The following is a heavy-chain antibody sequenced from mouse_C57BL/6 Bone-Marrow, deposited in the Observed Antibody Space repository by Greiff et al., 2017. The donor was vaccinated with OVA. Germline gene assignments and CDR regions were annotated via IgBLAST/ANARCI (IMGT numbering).Heavy chain of an antibody. Sequence: VQLQQSGAELVRPGASVKLSCKASGYTFTDYYINWVKQRPGQGLEWIARIYPGSGNTYYNEKFKGKATLTAEKSSSTAYMQLSSLTSEDSAVYVCARRGLRRDFDYWGQGTTLTVSS. V-gene: IGHV1-76*01. CDR1: GYTFTDYY. D-gene: IGHD2-4*01. CDR2: IYPGSGNT. CDR3: ARRGLRRDFDY. J-gene: IGHJ2*01.